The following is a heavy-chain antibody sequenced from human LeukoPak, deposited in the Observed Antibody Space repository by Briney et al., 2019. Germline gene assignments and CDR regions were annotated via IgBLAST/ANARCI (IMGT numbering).Heavy chain of an antibody. CDR1: GYTFTSYG. CDR3: AREPGIAVAGTFDI. V-gene: IGHV1-46*01. CDR2: INPSGGST. J-gene: IGHJ3*02. D-gene: IGHD6-19*01. Sequence: ASVKVSCKASGYTFTSYGISWVRQAPGQGLEWMGIINPSGGSTSYAQKFQGRVTITRDTSTSTVYMELSSLRSEDTAVYYCAREPGIAVAGTFDIWGQGTMVTVSS.